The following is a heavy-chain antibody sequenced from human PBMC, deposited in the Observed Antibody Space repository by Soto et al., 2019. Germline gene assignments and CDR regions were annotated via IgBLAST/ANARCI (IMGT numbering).Heavy chain of an antibody. J-gene: IGHJ6*02. D-gene: IGHD3-10*01. V-gene: IGHV4-59*08. CDR2: ISKTGFT. Sequence: QAQLQTSGPGLVKPSETLSLTCTVSSVSINSFTNHYCSWIRQPPGKGLEWVGYISKTGFTSYNPSLRSRVTLPVDTSKNQFSLKLTSVTAADTALYFCATQGFGNLHGLLDVWGQGTTVTVSS. CDR3: ATQGFGNLHGLLDV. CDR1: SVSINSFTNHY.